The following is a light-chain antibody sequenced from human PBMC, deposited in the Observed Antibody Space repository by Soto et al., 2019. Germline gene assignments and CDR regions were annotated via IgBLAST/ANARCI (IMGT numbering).Light chain of an antibody. CDR1: SSDVGAYES. CDR3: SSYAGNNNVL. CDR2: EVN. J-gene: IGLJ3*02. Sequence: QSALTQPASVSGSPGQSVAISCTGTSSDVGAYESVSWYQHHPGKAPKLLIYEVNKRPSGVPDRFSASKSAYTASLTVSGLQAEDEADYYCSSYAGNNNVLFGGGTKLTVL. V-gene: IGLV2-8*01.